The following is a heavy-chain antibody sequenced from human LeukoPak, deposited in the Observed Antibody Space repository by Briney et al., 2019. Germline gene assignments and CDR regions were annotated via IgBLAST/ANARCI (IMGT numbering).Heavy chain of an antibody. D-gene: IGHD3-22*01. V-gene: IGHV1-46*01. CDR2: INPTGGST. Sequence: SVNVSFKPSGYSFTTYYMHWVRQAPGQGLEWVGIINPTGGSTTYAQKFQGRVTMTRDTSTRTAYMELSSLRSEDTAVYYCARIETDSNGYPLGAFDIWGQGTMVTVSS. J-gene: IGHJ3*02. CDR1: GYSFTTYY. CDR3: ARIETDSNGYPLGAFDI.